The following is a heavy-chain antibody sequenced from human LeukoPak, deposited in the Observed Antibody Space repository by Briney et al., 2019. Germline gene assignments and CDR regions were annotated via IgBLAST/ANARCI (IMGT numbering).Heavy chain of an antibody. V-gene: IGHV4-31*03. CDR2: THYSGST. CDR3: ARESAGYSYGLYYYYMDV. Sequence: SDTLSLTRTVSGGSISRGGYYWSWIRQHPGKGLEWLGYTHYSGSTYYNPSLKSRVTRSVDTSKATFSLKLSSVTAADTAVYYCARESAGYSYGLYYYYMDVWGKGTTVTVSS. D-gene: IGHD5-18*01. CDR1: GGSISRGGYY. J-gene: IGHJ6*03.